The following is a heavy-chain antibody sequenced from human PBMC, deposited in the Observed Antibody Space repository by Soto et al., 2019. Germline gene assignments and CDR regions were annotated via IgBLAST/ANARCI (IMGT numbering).Heavy chain of an antibody. CDR2: IHPCESDT. Sequence: GSLKISCKSYGYSFINYWIALVRQMPGKGLEGVGSIHPCESDTRYSPSFQGQVTISADRSIPTAYLQWSSLKASDTAMYYCARHEATYDNFYGMDVWGQGTTVTVSS. J-gene: IGHJ6*02. CDR3: ARHEATYDNFYGMDV. V-gene: IGHV5-51*01. D-gene: IGHD3-9*01. CDR1: GYSFINYW.